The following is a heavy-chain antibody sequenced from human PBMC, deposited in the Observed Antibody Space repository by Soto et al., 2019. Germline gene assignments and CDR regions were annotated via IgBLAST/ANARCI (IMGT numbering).Heavy chain of an antibody. CDR2: IWYDGTNA. Sequence: QVHLVESGGGVVRPGRSLRLACEASGFTFSTYGMHWVRQAPGKGLQWVAVIWYDGTNAYYADSVKGRFTISRDNSKETLYLEMNNLRTEDTAVYYCARVEAPLIHSDHYYYGMDVWGQGTTVTV. CDR3: ARVEAPLIHSDHYYYGMDV. J-gene: IGHJ6*02. CDR1: GFTFSTYG. D-gene: IGHD5-18*01. V-gene: IGHV3-33*01.